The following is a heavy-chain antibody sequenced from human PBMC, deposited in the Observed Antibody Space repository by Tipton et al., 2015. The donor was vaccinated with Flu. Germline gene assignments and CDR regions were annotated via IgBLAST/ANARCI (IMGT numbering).Heavy chain of an antibody. D-gene: IGHD3-9*01. Sequence: VQSGAEVKKPGSSVKVSCKASGDTFSNYAFSWVRQAPGQGLEWMGIIIPIFGPANYAQKFQDRVTITADIFTSTVYMEVRSLTSDDTAVYFCARRRSDWASYDYWGQGTLVTVSS. J-gene: IGHJ4*02. CDR2: IIPIFGPA. CDR3: ARRRSDWASYDY. V-gene: IGHV1-69*06. CDR1: GDTFSNYA.